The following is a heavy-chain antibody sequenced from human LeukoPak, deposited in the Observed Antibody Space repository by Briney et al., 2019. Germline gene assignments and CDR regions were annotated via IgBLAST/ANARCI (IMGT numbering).Heavy chain of an antibody. V-gene: IGHV4-39*07. Sequence: SETLSLTCTVSGGSISSSSYYWGWIRQPPGKGLEWIGSIYYSGSTYYNPSLKSRVTISVDTSKNQFSLKLSSVTAADTAVYYCARDSRELRDWGQGTLVTVSS. CDR2: IYYSGST. CDR1: GGSISSSSYY. D-gene: IGHD1-26*01. CDR3: ARDSRELRD. J-gene: IGHJ4*02.